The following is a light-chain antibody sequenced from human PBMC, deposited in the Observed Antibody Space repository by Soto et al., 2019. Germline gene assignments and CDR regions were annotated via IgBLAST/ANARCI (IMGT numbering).Light chain of an antibody. J-gene: IGLJ3*02. CDR2: FEGSGSY. Sequence: QPVLTQSSSASASLGSSVKLTCTLSSGHSSSIIVWHQQQPGKAPRYLMKFEGSGSYNKGSGVPDRFSGSSSGAERCLTISNLQFEDEDDYYCETWDSNTRVFGGGTKLTVL. V-gene: IGLV4-60*02. CDR3: ETWDSNTRV. CDR1: SGHSSSI.